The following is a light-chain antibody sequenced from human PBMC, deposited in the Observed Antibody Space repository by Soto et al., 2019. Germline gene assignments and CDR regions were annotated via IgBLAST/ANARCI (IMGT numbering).Light chain of an antibody. V-gene: IGKV3-20*01. CDR2: GAS. CDR3: QQYDNSPIT. CDR1: QSISSSF. Sequence: EIVLTQSPGILSLSPGERASLSCGAGQSISSSFLAWYQQKPGQAPRLLIYGASSRATGIPDRFSGTGSETDFTLTISRLEPEDFAVYYCQQYDNSPITFGQGTLLEI. J-gene: IGKJ5*01.